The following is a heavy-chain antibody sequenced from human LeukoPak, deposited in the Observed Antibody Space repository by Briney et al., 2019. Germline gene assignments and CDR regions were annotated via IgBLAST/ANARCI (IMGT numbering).Heavy chain of an antibody. V-gene: IGHV3-21*01. CDR3: AREILTYCSSTSCYLF. D-gene: IGHD2-2*01. Sequence: AGGSLRLSCAASGFTFSSYSMNWVRQAPGKGLEWVSSISSSSSYIYYADSVKGRFTISRDNAKNSLYLQMNSLRAEDTAVYYCAREILTYCSSTSCYLFWGQGTLVTVSS. CDR2: ISSSSSYI. J-gene: IGHJ4*02. CDR1: GFTFSSYS.